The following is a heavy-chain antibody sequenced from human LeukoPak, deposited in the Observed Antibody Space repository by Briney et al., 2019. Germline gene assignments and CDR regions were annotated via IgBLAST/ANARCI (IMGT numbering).Heavy chain of an antibody. D-gene: IGHD4-11*01. Sequence: VKVSCXXXXXTXTSYYXHWVRQAPGQGLEWMGIINPSGGSTSYAQKFQGRVTMTRDTSTSTVYMELSSLRSDDTAVYYCAKNTVTPSRTWYYFDSWGQGTLVTVSS. CDR2: INPSGGST. CDR1: XXTXTSYY. V-gene: IGHV1-46*01. CDR3: AKNTVTPSRTWYYFDS. J-gene: IGHJ4*02.